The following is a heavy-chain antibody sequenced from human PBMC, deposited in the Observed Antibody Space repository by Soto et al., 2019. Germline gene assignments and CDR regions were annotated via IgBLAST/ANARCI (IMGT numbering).Heavy chain of an antibody. D-gene: IGHD6-19*01. V-gene: IGHV2-5*02. Sequence: ISKESGPTLVKPTQTLTLTCTVSGVSLSTSAVRVGWIRQPPGKALEWLAVIYWDDDKRYSPSLKSRLTITKDNSKNQVVLSMTTVDPADTATYYCASGIVVPGTDYYAMDVWGQGTAVAVSS. J-gene: IGHJ6*02. CDR2: IYWDDDK. CDR1: GVSLSTSAVR. CDR3: ASGIVVPGTDYYAMDV.